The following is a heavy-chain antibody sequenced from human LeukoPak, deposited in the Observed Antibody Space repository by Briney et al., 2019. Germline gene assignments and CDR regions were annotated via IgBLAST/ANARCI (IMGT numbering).Heavy chain of an antibody. CDR3: AKGNCGGDCYTYYYFYMDV. CDR1: GFTFSSYG. Sequence: PGGSLRLSYAASGFTFSSYGMHWVRQAPGKGLEWVAFIRFDGSNKYYADSVKGRFTISRDNSKNTLYLQMNGLRAEDTAVYYCAKGNCGGDCYTYYYFYMDVWGKGTTVTVSS. V-gene: IGHV3-30*02. D-gene: IGHD2-21*02. J-gene: IGHJ6*03. CDR2: IRFDGSNK.